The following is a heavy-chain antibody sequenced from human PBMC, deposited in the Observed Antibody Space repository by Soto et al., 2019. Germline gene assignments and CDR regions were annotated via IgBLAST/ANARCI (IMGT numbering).Heavy chain of an antibody. V-gene: IGHV1-2*04. CDR2: INPNSGGT. CDR3: ARYSGYDPAPSSAFDI. D-gene: IGHD5-12*01. J-gene: IGHJ3*02. Sequence: GASVKVSCKASGYTFTGYYMHWVRQAPGQGLEWMGWINPNSGGTNYAQKFQGWVTMTRDTSISTAYMELSRLRSDDTAVYYCARYSGYDPAPSSAFDIWGQGTMVTVSS. CDR1: GYTFTGYY.